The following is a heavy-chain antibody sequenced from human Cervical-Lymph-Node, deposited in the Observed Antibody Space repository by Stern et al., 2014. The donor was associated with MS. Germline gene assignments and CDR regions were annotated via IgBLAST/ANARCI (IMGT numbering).Heavy chain of an antibody. CDR1: GYSFTDYF. D-gene: IGHD1-26*01. CDR2: IITDTAGA. J-gene: IGHJ4*02. V-gene: IGHV1-2*02. Sequence: VQLVESGAEVKKPGASVKVSCKASGYSFTDYFIHWVRQAPGQGLEWMGWIITDTAGANYAQRFQGRVTMKRYTSISTTYMELSRLRSDDTAVYYCARDRGSHSDYWGQGTLVTVSS. CDR3: ARDRGSHSDY.